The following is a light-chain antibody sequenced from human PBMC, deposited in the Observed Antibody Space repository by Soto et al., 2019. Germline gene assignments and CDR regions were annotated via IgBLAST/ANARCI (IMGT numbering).Light chain of an antibody. CDR2: KAS. CDR3: QQYKAYSYT. CDR1: QNINIW. V-gene: IGKV1-5*03. Sequence: DIEMTQSPSTLSSSVGDIVTITCRASQNINIWLAWYQQKPGKAPKLLIYKASSLEGGVPSRFSGSGSGTEFTLTISSLQPDDLATYYCQQYKAYSYTFGQGTKVDI. J-gene: IGKJ2*01.